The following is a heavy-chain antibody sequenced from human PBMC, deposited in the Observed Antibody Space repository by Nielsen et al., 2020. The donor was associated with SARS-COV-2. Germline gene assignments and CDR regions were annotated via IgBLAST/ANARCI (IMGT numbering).Heavy chain of an antibody. D-gene: IGHD1-26*01. V-gene: IGHV1-46*01. J-gene: IGHJ6*03. CDR3: ARVPGGGSYYYYYMDV. CDR1: GYTFTSYY. Sequence: ASSKVSCKASGYTFTSYYMHWVRQAPGQGLEWMGIINPSGGSTSYAQKLQGRVTMTTDTSTSTAYMELRSLRSDDTAVYYCARVPGGGSYYYYYMDVWGKGTTVTVSS. CDR2: INPSGGST.